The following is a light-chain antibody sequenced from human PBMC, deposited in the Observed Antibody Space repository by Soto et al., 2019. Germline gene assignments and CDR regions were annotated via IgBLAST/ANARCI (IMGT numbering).Light chain of an antibody. Sequence: VIWMTQSPSLLSASTGDRVTISCRMSQGIRSYLAWYQQKPGKVPELLIYAASTLQSGVPSRFSGSGSGTDFTLTISGLQSEDFATYYCQPSYSFPFTFGPGTKVDIK. V-gene: IGKV1D-8*01. CDR1: QGIRSY. CDR3: QPSYSFPFT. CDR2: AAS. J-gene: IGKJ3*01.